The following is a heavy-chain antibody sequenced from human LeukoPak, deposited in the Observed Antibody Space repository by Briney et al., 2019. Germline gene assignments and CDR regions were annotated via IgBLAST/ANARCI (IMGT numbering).Heavy chain of an antibody. CDR2: ISSSGSTI. CDR3: ARDGSGSYYSSTFDY. J-gene: IGHJ4*02. D-gene: IGHD3-10*01. Sequence: GGSLRLSCAASGFTFSSYAMSWIRQAPGKGLEWVSYISSSGSTIYYADSVKGRFTISRDNAKNSLYLQMNSLRAEDTAVYYCARDGSGSYYSSTFDYWGQGTLVTVSS. CDR1: GFTFSSYA. V-gene: IGHV3-11*01.